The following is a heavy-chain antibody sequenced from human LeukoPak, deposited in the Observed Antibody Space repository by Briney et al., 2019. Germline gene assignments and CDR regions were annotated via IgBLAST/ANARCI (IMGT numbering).Heavy chain of an antibody. J-gene: IGHJ5*02. CDR3: ARDPITMVRGVIKRNWFDP. CDR1: GYTFTGYY. V-gene: IGHV1-2*06. Sequence: ASVKVSCKASGYTFTGYYMHWVRQAPGQGLEWMGRINPNSGGTNYAQKFQGRVTMTRDTSISTAYMELSRLRSDDTAEYYCARDPITMVRGVIKRNWFDPWGQGTLVTVSS. CDR2: INPNSGGT. D-gene: IGHD3-10*01.